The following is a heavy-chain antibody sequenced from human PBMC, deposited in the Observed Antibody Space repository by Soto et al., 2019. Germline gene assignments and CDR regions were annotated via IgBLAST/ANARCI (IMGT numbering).Heavy chain of an antibody. CDR3: AKGSSSGYYYYYGMDV. Sequence: QVQLVESGGGVVQPGRSLRLSCAASGFTFSSYGMHWVRQAPGKGLEWVAVISYDGSNKYYADSVKGRFTISRDNSKNTLYLQMNSLRAEDTAVYYCAKGSSSGYYYYYGMDVWGQGTTVTVSS. CDR1: GFTFSSYG. J-gene: IGHJ6*02. D-gene: IGHD3-22*01. V-gene: IGHV3-30*18. CDR2: ISYDGSNK.